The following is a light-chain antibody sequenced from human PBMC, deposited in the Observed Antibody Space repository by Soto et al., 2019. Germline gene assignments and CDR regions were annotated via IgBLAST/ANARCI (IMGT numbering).Light chain of an antibody. V-gene: IGKV3-11*01. CDR3: QQSNNWPRT. J-gene: IGKJ1*01. CDR1: QSISTY. CDR2: DAS. Sequence: EILLTHSPVTLSLSPCQSATLSFSASQSISTYLAWYQVKPGQAPRLLIYDASSRATGVPARFSGSGSGTEFTLTISSLQSEDFAVYYCQQSNNWPRTFGQGTKVDIK.